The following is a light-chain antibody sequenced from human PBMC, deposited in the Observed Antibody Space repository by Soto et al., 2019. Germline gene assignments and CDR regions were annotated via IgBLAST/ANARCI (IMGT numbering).Light chain of an antibody. Sequence: IVMTQSPATLSVSPGERATLSCRASQNILRNLAWYQQRPGQAPRLLIYGASARATGVPARFSGGGSGTEFTLTISSLKSEDFAVYYCQQYNNWPITFGQGTRLEIK. CDR2: GAS. CDR3: QQYNNWPIT. V-gene: IGKV3-15*01. J-gene: IGKJ5*01. CDR1: QNILRN.